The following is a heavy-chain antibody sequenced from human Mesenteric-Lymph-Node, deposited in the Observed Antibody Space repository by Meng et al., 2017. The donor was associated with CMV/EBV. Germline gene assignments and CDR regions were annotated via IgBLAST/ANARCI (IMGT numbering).Heavy chain of an antibody. Sequence: GGSLRLSCAASGFTFSSYWMHWVRQAPGKGLVWVSRINSDGSSTSYADSVKGRFTISRDNAKNTLYLQMNSLRAEDTAVYYCAREGGRVSIFRGTPGFDYWGQGTLVTVSS. CDR1: GFTFSSYW. CDR3: AREGGRVSIFRGTPGFDY. CDR2: INSDGSST. D-gene: IGHD3-3*01. J-gene: IGHJ4*02. V-gene: IGHV3-74*01.